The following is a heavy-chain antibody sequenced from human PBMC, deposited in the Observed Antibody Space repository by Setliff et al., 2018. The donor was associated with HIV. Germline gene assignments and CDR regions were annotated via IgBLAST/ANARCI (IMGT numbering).Heavy chain of an antibody. Sequence: SETLSLTCSVSGGSINSGHYYWSWIRHHPGKGLEWIGYIYYTGSTYFNPSLKSRLTLSIDTPKNQFSLKLSSVTAADTAVYYCARDRYAGEIDYWGQGTLVTVSS. D-gene: IGHD3-10*01. CDR1: GGSINSGHYY. J-gene: IGHJ4*02. V-gene: IGHV4-31*03. CDR3: ARDRYAGEIDY. CDR2: IYYTGST.